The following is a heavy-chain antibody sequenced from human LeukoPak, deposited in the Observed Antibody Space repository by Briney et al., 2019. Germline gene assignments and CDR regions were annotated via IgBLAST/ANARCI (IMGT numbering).Heavy chain of an antibody. V-gene: IGHV3-23*01. Sequence: GGSLRLSCAASGFTFSSYAMSWVRQAPGKGLEWVSTVSDSGDNTHYADSVKGRFTVSRDNSKNTLYLQMNSLRVEDTAVYYCAKDSQSHAWSQFDYWGQETLVTVSP. J-gene: IGHJ4*02. D-gene: IGHD2-15*01. CDR3: AKDSQSHAWSQFDY. CDR1: GFTFSSYA. CDR2: VSDSGDNT.